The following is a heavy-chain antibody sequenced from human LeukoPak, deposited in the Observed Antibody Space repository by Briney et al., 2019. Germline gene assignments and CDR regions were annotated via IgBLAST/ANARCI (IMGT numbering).Heavy chain of an antibody. CDR2: IWYDGSNK. J-gene: IGHJ3*02. Sequence: PGGSLRLSCAASGFTFSSYGMHWVRQAPGKGLEWVAVIWYDGSNKYYADSVKGRFTISRDNSKNTLYLQMNSLRAEDTAVYYCARRINYYDSSGYYRDAFDIWGQGTMVTVSS. CDR3: ARRINYYDSSGYYRDAFDI. CDR1: GFTFSSYG. V-gene: IGHV3-33*01. D-gene: IGHD3-22*01.